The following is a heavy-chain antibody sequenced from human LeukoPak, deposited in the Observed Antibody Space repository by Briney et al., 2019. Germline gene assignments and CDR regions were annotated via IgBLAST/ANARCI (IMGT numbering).Heavy chain of an antibody. CDR3: ARHRSGGSQDDAFDI. CDR1: EFTFSTYW. J-gene: IGHJ3*02. D-gene: IGHD2-15*01. CDR2: IKQNGSEK. V-gene: IGHV3-7*01. Sequence: GGSLRLSCAASEFTFSTYWMSWVRQAPGKGLEWVADIKQNGSEKYYVDSVKGRFTISRQNAKNSLFLQMNSLRAEDTAVYYCARHRSGGSQDDAFDIWGQGTMVTVSS.